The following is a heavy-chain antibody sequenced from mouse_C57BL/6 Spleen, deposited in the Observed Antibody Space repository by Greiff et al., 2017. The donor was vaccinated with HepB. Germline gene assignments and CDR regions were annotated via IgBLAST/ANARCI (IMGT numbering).Heavy chain of an antibody. D-gene: IGHD2-1*01. CDR1: GYTFTSYW. Sequence: QVQLQQPGAELVKPGASVKLSCKASGYTFTSYWMQWVKQRPGQGLEWIGEIDPSDSYTNYNQKFKGKATLTVDTSSSTAYMQLSSLTSEDSAVYYCSRFYYGNYVSFAYWGQRTLVTVSA. J-gene: IGHJ3*01. CDR2: IDPSDSYT. V-gene: IGHV1-50*01. CDR3: SRFYYGNYVSFAY.